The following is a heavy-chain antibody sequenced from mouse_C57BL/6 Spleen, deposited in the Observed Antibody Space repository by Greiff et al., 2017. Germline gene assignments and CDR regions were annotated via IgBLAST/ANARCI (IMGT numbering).Heavy chain of an antibody. CDR1: GYTFTSYG. J-gene: IGHJ1*03. Sequence: VQLQQSGAELARPGASVKLSCKASGYTFTSYGISWVKQRTGQGLEWIGEIYPRSGNTYYNEKFKGKATLTADKSSSTAYMELRSLTSEDSAVYFCARGEDYYWYFDVWGTGTTVTVSS. CDR2: IYPRSGNT. D-gene: IGHD2-4*01. CDR3: ARGEDYYWYFDV. V-gene: IGHV1-81*01.